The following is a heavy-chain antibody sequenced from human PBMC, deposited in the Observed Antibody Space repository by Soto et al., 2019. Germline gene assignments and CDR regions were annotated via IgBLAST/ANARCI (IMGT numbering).Heavy chain of an antibody. CDR2: ISAYNGNT. D-gene: IGHD2-2*01. J-gene: IGHJ4*02. CDR1: GYTFTSYG. CDR3: ARVAVIVPAALFVGGNYGSGGGFDY. Sequence: QVQLVQSGAEVKKPGASVKVSCKASGYTFTSYGISWVRQAPGQGLEWMGWISAYNGNTNYAQKLQGRVTLTTDTSTSTAYMELRSLRSDDTAVYYCARVAVIVPAALFVGGNYGSGGGFDYWGQGTLVTVSS. V-gene: IGHV1-18*01.